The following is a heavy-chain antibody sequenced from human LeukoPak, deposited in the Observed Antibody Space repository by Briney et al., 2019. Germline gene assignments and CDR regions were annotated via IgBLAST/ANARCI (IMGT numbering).Heavy chain of an antibody. D-gene: IGHD3-10*01. CDR3: ASPQYRPFFNPSYYYGSGSYSPPPNSDY. Sequence: GGSLRLSCAASGFTFSSYGMSWVRQAPGKGLEWVSAISGSGGSTYYADSVKGRFTISRDSSKNTLYLQMNSLRAEDTAVYYCASPQYRPFFNPSYYYGSGSYSPPPNSDYWGQGTLVTVSS. CDR1: GFTFSSYG. V-gene: IGHV3-23*01. J-gene: IGHJ4*02. CDR2: ISGSGGST.